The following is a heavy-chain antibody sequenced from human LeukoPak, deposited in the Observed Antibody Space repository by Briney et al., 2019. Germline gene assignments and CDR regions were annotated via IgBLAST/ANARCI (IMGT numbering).Heavy chain of an antibody. D-gene: IGHD3-16*02. V-gene: IGHV4-39*01. CDR3: ARLKSKSFFDY. Sequence: SETLSLTCTVSGGSVSSSSYYWGWIRQPPGKGLEWSGNIFYSGITYYNPSLKSRVSISVDTSNNQFSLRLSSVTATDTAVYYCARLKSKSFFDYWGQGTLVTVSS. CDR2: IFYSGIT. CDR1: GGSVSSSSYY. J-gene: IGHJ4*02.